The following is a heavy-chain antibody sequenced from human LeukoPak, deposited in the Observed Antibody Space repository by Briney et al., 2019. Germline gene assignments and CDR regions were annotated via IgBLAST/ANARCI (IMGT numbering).Heavy chain of an antibody. CDR2: ISSSGSTI. J-gene: IGHJ4*02. Sequence: PGGSLRLSCAASGFTFSSYEMNWVRQAPGKGLECVSFISSSGSTIYYADSVKGRFTISRDNAKNSLYLQMISLRAEDTAFYYCASSRTERGYSFGYGYWGQGTLVTVSS. D-gene: IGHD5-18*01. V-gene: IGHV3-48*03. CDR3: ASSRTERGYSFGYGY. CDR1: GFTFSSYE.